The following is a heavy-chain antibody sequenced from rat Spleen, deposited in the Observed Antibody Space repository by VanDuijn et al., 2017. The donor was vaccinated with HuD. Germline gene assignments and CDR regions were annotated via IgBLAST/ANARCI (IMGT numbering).Heavy chain of an antibody. CDR1: GFTFSDYY. Sequence: EVQLVESDGDLVQPGRSLKLSCVASGFTFSDYYMAWVRQAPTKGLEWVATISTGDDDTYYRDSVKGRFIVSRDDGESTLYLQMGSLRSEDTATYYCTTYSDYGTSPFAYRGRGALVTVSS. J-gene: IGHJ3*01. CDR2: ISTGDDDT. V-gene: IGHV5-27*01. D-gene: IGHD1-6*01. CDR3: TTYSDYGTSPFAY.